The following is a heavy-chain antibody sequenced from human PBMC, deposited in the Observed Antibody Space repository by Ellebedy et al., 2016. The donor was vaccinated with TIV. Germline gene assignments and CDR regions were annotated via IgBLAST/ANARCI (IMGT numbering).Heavy chain of an antibody. Sequence: ASVKVSXKASGYTFTSYDINWVRQATGQGLEWMGWMNPNSGNTGYAQKFQGRVTMTRNTSISTAYMELSSLRSEDTAVYYCARERGDYYYYYYMDVWGKGTTVTVSS. D-gene: IGHD3-16*01. V-gene: IGHV1-8*01. CDR3: ARERGDYYYYYYMDV. CDR1: GYTFTSYD. CDR2: MNPNSGNT. J-gene: IGHJ6*03.